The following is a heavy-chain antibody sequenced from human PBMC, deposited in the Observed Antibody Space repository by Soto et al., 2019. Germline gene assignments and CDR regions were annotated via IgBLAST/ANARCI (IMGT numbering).Heavy chain of an antibody. V-gene: IGHV3-7*01. CDR2: ITRDGNVK. CDR3: ARDSDYGEDYNHGMDV. CDR1: RFTFRIHS. Sequence: GGSLRPSCAAIRFTFRIHSTSWVRTAPGNALELVATITRDGNVKNSVDSVKGKFTISRDNAKNSLYLQMNSLRAEDTAVYFCARDSDYGEDYNHGMDVWGKGT. D-gene: IGHD4-17*01. J-gene: IGHJ6*04.